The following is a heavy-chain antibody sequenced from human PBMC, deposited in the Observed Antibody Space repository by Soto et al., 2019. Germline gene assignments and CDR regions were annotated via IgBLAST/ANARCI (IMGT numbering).Heavy chain of an antibody. V-gene: IGHV4-34*01. CDR1: GGSFSGYY. CDR3: ARGRQDIVVVPAAHHKYSSSWYTDPVIDY. J-gene: IGHJ4*02. Sequence: SETLSLTCAVYGGSFSGYYWSWIRQPPGKGLEWIGEINHSGSTNYNPSLKSRVTISVDTSKNQFSLKLSSVTAADTAVYYCARGRQDIVVVPAAHHKYSSSWYTDPVIDYWGQGTLVTVS. CDR2: INHSGST. D-gene: IGHD2-2*01.